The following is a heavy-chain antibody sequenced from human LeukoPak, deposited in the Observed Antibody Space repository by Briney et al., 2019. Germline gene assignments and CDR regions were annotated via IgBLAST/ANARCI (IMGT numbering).Heavy chain of an antibody. CDR3: ARHTLIAVATGWFDP. Sequence: SETLSPTCTVSGGSISSYYWSWIRQPPGKGLEWIGYIYYIGSTNYNPSLKSRVTISVDTSNNQFSLKLSSATAADTAVYYCARHTLIAVATGWFDPWGQGTLVTVSS. CDR1: GGSISSYY. J-gene: IGHJ5*02. V-gene: IGHV4-59*08. CDR2: IYYIGST. D-gene: IGHD6-19*01.